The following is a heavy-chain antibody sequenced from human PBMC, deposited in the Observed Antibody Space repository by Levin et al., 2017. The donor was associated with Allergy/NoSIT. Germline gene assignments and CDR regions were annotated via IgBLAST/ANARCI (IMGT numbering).Heavy chain of an antibody. J-gene: IGHJ4*02. V-gene: IGHV3-11*01. Sequence: AGGSLRLSCAASGFTFSDYYMSWIRQAPGKGLEWVSDISTSGSTIYYADSVKGRFTIFRDNAKNSLYLHMNSLTAEDTAVYYCARNVAIYRLADYWGQGTLVTVSS. CDR2: ISTSGSTI. CDR1: GFTFSDYY. CDR3: ARNVAIYRLADY. D-gene: IGHD5-12*01.